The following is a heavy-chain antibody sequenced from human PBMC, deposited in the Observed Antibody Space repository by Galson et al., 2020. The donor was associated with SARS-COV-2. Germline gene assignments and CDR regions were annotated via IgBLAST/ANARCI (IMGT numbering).Heavy chain of an antibody. CDR3: ARDASCAMCAMDV. CDR2: ISSSSTYI. Sequence: RGSLRLSCPASGFAFNAYTINWVRQAPGKGLEWVSSISSSSTYIHYADSVKGRFSISRDNARNSLYLEMNSLRVEETGVYYWARDASCAMCAMDVWDQGTTVAVSS. J-gene: IGHJ6*02. D-gene: IGHD3-16*02. V-gene: IGHV3-21*01. CDR1: GFAFNAYT.